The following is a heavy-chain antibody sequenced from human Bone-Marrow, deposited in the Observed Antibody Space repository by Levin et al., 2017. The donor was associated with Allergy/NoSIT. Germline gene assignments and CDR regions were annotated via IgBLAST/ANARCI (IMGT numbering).Heavy chain of an antibody. Sequence: GGSLRLSCAASGFTFSSYAMTWVRQAPGKGLEWVSAITGPGDGTHYADSVKGRFTISRDNSKDTLYLQMNSLRAEDTAVYYCAKRVPGWFYVDYWGQGALVTVSS. CDR2: ITGPGDGT. CDR3: AKRVPGWFYVDY. CDR1: GFTFSSYA. V-gene: IGHV3-23*01. D-gene: IGHD2-15*01. J-gene: IGHJ4*02.